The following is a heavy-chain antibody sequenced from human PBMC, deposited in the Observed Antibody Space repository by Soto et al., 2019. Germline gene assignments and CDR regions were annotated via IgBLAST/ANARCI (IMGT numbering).Heavy chain of an antibody. CDR1: GGSISSYY. V-gene: IGHV4-59*01. J-gene: IGHJ5*02. CDR2: IYYSGST. D-gene: IGHD2-8*01. CDR3: ARAHYTGYCTNGVCYNWFDP. Sequence: PSETLSLTCTVSGGSISSYYWSWIRQPPGKGLEWIGYIYYSGSTNYNPSLKSRVTISVDTSKNQFSLKLSSVTAADTAVYYCARAHYTGYCTNGVCYNWFDPWGQGTLVTVSS.